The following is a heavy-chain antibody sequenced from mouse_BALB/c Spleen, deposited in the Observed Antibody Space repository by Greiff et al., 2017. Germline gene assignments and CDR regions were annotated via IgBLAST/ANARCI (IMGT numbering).Heavy chain of an antibody. CDR1: GFTFSDYY. CDR2: ISDGGSYT. V-gene: IGHV5-4*02. D-gene: IGHD1-1*01. CDR3: ARDENYGSSPWFAY. J-gene: IGHJ3*01. Sequence: EVQLVESGGGLVKPGGSLKLSCAASGFTFSDYYMYWVRQTPEKRLEWVATISDGGSYTYYPDSVKGRFTISRDNAKNNLYLQMSSLKSEDTAMYYCARDENYGSSPWFAYWGQGTLVTVSA.